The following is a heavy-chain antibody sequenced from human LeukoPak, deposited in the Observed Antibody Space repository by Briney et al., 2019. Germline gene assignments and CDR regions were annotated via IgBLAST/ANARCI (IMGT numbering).Heavy chain of an antibody. CDR3: ARGARGDDQYSWFDL. D-gene: IGHD2-21*02. CDR2: IIQSGET. CDR1: GGSFSGYY. V-gene: IGHV4-34*01. J-gene: IGHJ5*02. Sequence: SEALSLTCAVHGGSFSGYYWSWIRQPPGKGLEWIGEIIQSGETNYNPSLMSRVTTSDDTSTNQFSLMLTSVTAAETAVDYCARGARGDDQYSWFDLWGQGTLVTVSS.